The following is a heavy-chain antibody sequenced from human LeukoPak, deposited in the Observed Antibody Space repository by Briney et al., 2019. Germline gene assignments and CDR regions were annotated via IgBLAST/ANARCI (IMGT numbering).Heavy chain of an antibody. CDR3: ARDYLMEYSYGYFWFDP. D-gene: IGHD5-18*01. J-gene: IGHJ5*02. Sequence: GGSLRLSCAASGLTFTKYWMTWVRQAPGKGLEWVGNIKQDGSDKNYMDSVKGRFTISRDNTKNSVYLQMSSLRAEDTAVYYCARDYLMEYSYGYFWFDPWGQGTLVTVSS. V-gene: IGHV3-7*01. CDR1: GLTFTKYW. CDR2: IKQDGSDK.